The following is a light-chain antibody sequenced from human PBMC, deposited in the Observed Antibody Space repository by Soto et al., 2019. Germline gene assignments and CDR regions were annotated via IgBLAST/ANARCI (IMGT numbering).Light chain of an antibody. CDR2: GAS. J-gene: IGKJ5*01. V-gene: IGKV1-9*01. Sequence: DIQLTQSPSFLSASVGDRVTITCRASQGISSYLAWYQQKPGKAPKLLIYGASTLQSGVPSRFSGSGSGTEFTLPISSLQPEDFAAYYGQQLNSYPITFGQGTRLEVK. CDR3: QQLNSYPIT. CDR1: QGISSY.